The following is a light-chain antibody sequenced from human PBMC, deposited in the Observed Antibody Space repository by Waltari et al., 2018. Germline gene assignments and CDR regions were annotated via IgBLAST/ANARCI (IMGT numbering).Light chain of an antibody. Sequence: EIVMTQSPATLSVSPGESATLSCRASQSVSSNLAWYQQKSGQAPRLLIFGASTRATGIPAGFSGSGSGTEFTLTISSLQSEDFAVYYCQQYNNWPATFGGGTKVEVK. J-gene: IGKJ4*01. CDR2: GAS. CDR3: QQYNNWPAT. V-gene: IGKV3-15*01. CDR1: QSVSSN.